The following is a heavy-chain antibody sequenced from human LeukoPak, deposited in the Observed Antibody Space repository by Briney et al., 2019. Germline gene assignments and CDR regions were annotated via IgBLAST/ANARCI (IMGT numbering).Heavy chain of an antibody. V-gene: IGHV1-18*04. CDR3: AREGGYSPYYGMDV. CDR2: ISAYNGNT. J-gene: IGHJ6*02. CDR1: GYTFTGYY. D-gene: IGHD3-22*01. Sequence: GASVKVSCKASGYTFTGYYMHWVRQAPGQGLEWMGWISAYNGNTNYAQKLQGRVTMTTDTSTSTAYMELRSLRSDDTAVYYCAREGGYSPYYGMDVWGQGTTVTVSS.